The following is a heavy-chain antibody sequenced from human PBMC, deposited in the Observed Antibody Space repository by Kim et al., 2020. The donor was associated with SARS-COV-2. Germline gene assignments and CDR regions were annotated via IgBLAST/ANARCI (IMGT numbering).Heavy chain of an antibody. J-gene: IGHJ6*02. CDR2: ISSSSSYI. D-gene: IGHD3-10*01. CDR1: GFTFSSYS. V-gene: IGHV3-21*01. Sequence: GGSLRLSCAASGFTFSSYSMNWVRQAPGKGLEWVSSISSSSSYIYYADSVKGRFTISRDNAKNSLYLQMNSLRAEDTAVYYCARWMGKGSGSYYNPPNYYYYGMDVWGQGTTVTVSS. CDR3: ARWMGKGSGSYYNPPNYYYYGMDV.